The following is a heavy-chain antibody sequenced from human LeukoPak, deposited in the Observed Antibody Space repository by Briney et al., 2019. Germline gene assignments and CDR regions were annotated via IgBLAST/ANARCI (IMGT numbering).Heavy chain of an antibody. Sequence: GGSLRLSCAASGFTFSSYGMHWVRQAPGKGLEWVSYIRSSGSTIYYADSVKGRFTISRDNSKNTLYLQMNSLRAEDTAVYYCAKSGLNRFDYWGQGTLVTVSS. CDR2: IRSSGSTI. V-gene: IGHV3-23*01. CDR1: GFTFSSYG. CDR3: AKSGLNRFDY. J-gene: IGHJ4*02. D-gene: IGHD2-15*01.